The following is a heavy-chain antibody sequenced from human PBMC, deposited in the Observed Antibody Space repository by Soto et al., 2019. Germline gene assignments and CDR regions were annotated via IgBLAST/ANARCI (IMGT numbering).Heavy chain of an antibody. V-gene: IGHV4-30-4*01. J-gene: IGHJ5*01. CDR2: IYYSGTT. CDR3: ARQRRGGYWFDP. Sequence: PSGTLSLTCSVSGGSINSDDHYWTWNRQPPGKGLEWIGSIYYSGTTNYNPSRKSRITVSIDTSKNQFSLNLTAVTAADSALYCCARQRRGGYWFDPWGQGTTVTVSS. CDR1: GGSINSDDHY.